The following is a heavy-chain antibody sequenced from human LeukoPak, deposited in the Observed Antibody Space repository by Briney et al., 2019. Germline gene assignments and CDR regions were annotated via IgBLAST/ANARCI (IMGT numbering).Heavy chain of an antibody. CDR2: IRYDGSNK. CDR3: AKDRAPTTGYYYYYYMDV. CDR1: GFTFSSYG. J-gene: IGHJ6*03. D-gene: IGHD4-11*01. V-gene: IGHV3-30*02. Sequence: GGSLRLSCAASGFTFSSYGMHWVRQAPGKGLEWVAFIRYDGSNKYYADSVKGRFTISRDNSKNTLYLQMNSLRAEDTAVYYCAKDRAPTTGYYYYYYMDVWGKGTTVTISS.